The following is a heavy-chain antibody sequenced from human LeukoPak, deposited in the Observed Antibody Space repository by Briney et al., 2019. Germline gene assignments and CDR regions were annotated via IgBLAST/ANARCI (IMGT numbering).Heavy chain of an antibody. D-gene: IGHD4-17*01. Sequence: PSGTLSLTCTVSGGSISSSSYYWGWIRQPPGKGLEWIGSIYYSGSTYYNPSLKSRVTISVDTSKNQFSLKLSSVTAADTAVYYCARRPYDYGLDYWGQGTLVTVSS. V-gene: IGHV4-39*07. CDR1: GGSISSSSYY. CDR3: ARRPYDYGLDY. J-gene: IGHJ4*02. CDR2: IYYSGST.